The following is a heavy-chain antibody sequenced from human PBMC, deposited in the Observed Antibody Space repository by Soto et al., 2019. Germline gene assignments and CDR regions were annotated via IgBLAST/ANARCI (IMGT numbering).Heavy chain of an antibody. CDR3: ARMYDNYYGMDV. Sequence: ASVKVSCKASGYTFTGYYMHWVRQAPGQGLEWMGWINPNSGGTNYAQKFQGWVTMTRDTSISTAYMELSRLRSDDTAVYYCARMYDNYYGMDVWGQGTTVTVSS. CDR1: GYTFTGYY. D-gene: IGHD3-9*01. CDR2: INPNSGGT. J-gene: IGHJ6*02. V-gene: IGHV1-2*04.